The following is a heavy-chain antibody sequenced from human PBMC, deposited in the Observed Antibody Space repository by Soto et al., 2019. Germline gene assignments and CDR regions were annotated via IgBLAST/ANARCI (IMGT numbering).Heavy chain of an antibody. CDR3: ARSVAVPGAHIDY. V-gene: IGHV4-59*01. J-gene: IGHJ4*02. D-gene: IGHD6-19*01. CDR2: VYYTGST. Sequence: SETLSLTCSVSGGSISGSYWSWIRQSPGKGLEWLGYVYYTGSTNYSPSLRSRVSISVDTSKNQFSLRLSSVTAADTAMYFCARSVAVPGAHIDYWGQGTQVTVSS. CDR1: GGSISGSY.